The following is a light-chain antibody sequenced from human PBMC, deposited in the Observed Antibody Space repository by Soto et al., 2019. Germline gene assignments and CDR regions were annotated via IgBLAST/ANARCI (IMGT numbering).Light chain of an antibody. Sequence: EIVMTQSPATLYVSPGERVILSCRAGQSVNSNVAWYRLKPGQAPRLLIHGSFTRATGIPARFSGSGFGTEFTLTISGLQSDDFAVYFCHQYNDWPQYTFGQGTEVQMK. CDR2: GSF. V-gene: IGKV3-15*01. J-gene: IGKJ2*01. CDR3: HQYNDWPQYT. CDR1: QSVNSN.